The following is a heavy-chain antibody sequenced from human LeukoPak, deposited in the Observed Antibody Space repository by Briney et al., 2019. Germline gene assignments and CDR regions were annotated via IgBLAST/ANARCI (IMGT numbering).Heavy chain of an antibody. V-gene: IGHV4-39*01. CDR3: ARQGLVPAAIRHGFDP. J-gene: IGHJ5*02. Sequence: SETLSLTWTVSGRSVSSSSYYWGWLRQPPGKGLEWIGSIYYSGSTYYNPSLKSRATISVDTSKNQFSLKLSSVTAADTAVYYCARQGLVPAAIRHGFDPWGQGTLVTVSS. CDR1: GRSVSSSSYY. CDR2: IYYSGST. D-gene: IGHD2-2*02.